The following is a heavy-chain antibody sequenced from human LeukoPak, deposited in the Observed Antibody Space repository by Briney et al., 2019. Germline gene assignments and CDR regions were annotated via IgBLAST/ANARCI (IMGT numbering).Heavy chain of an antibody. CDR2: ISYSGYT. Sequence: SETLSPNCTGPNGPNSSHHRSLIRQPPGGGPEWIGYISYSGYTNYNPSLKSRVTISLDTSKNQFSLKLTSVTAADTGVYYCARVVGATDFDYWGQGALVTVSS. J-gene: IGHJ4*02. V-gene: IGHV4-59*11. CDR3: ARVVGATDFDY. CDR1: NGPNSSHH. D-gene: IGHD1-26*01.